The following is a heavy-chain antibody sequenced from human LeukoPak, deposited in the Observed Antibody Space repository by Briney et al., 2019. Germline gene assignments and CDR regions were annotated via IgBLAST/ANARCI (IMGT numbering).Heavy chain of an antibody. CDR1: GFTFSSYW. V-gene: IGHV3-7*03. D-gene: IGHD3-10*01. Sequence: GGSLRLSCAASGFTFSSYWMSWVRQAPGKGLEWEANIKQDGSEKYYVDSVKGRFTISRDNAKNSLYLQMNSLRAEDTAVYYCARAHTYYYGSGSYDYFDYWGQGTLVTVSS. CDR2: IKQDGSEK. CDR3: ARAHTYYYGSGSYDYFDY. J-gene: IGHJ4*02.